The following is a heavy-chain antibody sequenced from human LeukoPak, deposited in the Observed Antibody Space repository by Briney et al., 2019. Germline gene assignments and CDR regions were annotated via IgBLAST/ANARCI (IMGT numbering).Heavy chain of an antibody. J-gene: IGHJ6*02. D-gene: IGHD3-10*01. V-gene: IGHV4-61*02. CDR2: IYTSGST. CDR1: GGSISSGSYY. CDR3: ARHSSGEVWFGESNYYYGMDV. Sequence: SQTLSLTCTVSGGSISSGSYYWSWIRQPAGKGLEWIGRIYTSGSTNYNPSLKSRVTISVDTSKNQFSLKLGSVTAADTAVYYCARHSSGEVWFGESNYYYGMDVWGQGTTVTVSS.